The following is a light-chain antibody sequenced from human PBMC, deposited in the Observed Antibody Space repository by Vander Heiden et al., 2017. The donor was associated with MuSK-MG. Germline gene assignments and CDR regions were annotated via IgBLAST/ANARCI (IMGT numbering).Light chain of an antibody. CDR3: SSYTSTSTVV. CDR1: SGDIGGYNY. Sequence: QSARTQPASVSGSPGQSITISCTGTSGDIGGYNYVSWYQQHPGKAPKLVIYGVYNRPSGVSYRFSGSKSGNTASLTISGLQADDEADYYCSSYTSTSTVVFGGGTKLTVL. J-gene: IGLJ2*01. V-gene: IGLV2-14*03. CDR2: GVY.